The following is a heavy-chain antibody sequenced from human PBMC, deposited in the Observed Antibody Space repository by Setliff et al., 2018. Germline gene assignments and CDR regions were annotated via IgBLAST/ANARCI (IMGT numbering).Heavy chain of an antibody. J-gene: IGHJ6*02. CDR3: ARVGSSSWLHPDVYYYYGMDA. V-gene: IGHV1-18*01. CDR2: ISAYNGNT. D-gene: IGHD6-13*01. Sequence: VASVKVSCKASGYTFTSYGISWVRQAPGQGLEWMGWISAYNGNTNYAQKLQGRVTMTTDTSTSTAYMELRSLRSDDTAVYYCARVGSSSWLHPDVYYYYGMDAWGQGTTVTVSS. CDR1: GYTFTSYG.